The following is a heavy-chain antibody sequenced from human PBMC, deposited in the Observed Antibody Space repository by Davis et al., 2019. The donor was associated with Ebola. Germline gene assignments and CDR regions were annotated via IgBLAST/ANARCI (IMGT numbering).Heavy chain of an antibody. J-gene: IGHJ6*02. CDR1: GGSISSSSYY. D-gene: IGHD2-2*01. CDR2: IYYRGST. Sequence: SETLSLTCTVSGGSISSSSYYWSWIRQPPGKGLEWIGYIYYRGSTNYNPSLKSRVTISVDTSKNQFSLKLSSVTAADTAVYYCARDHARGDKIVVVPAAIGGMDVWGQGTTVTVSS. CDR3: ARDHARGDKIVVVPAAIGGMDV. V-gene: IGHV4-61*05.